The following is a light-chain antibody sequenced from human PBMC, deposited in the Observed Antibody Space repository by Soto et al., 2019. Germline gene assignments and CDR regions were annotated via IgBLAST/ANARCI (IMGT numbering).Light chain of an antibody. J-gene: IGKJ4*01. CDR3: QQYDYLPLT. V-gene: IGKV1-33*01. CDR1: QDITNY. Sequence: DIQMTQSPSSLSASVGDRVTITCQASQDITNYLNWYQQKPGKAPQLLIYDASNLETGVPSRFRGSGSGTDFTLSISSLHPEDIATYYCQQYDYLPLTFGGGTKVEIE. CDR2: DAS.